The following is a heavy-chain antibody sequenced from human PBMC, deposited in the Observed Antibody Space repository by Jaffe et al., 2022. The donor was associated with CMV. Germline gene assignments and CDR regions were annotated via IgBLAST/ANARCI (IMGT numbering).Heavy chain of an antibody. V-gene: IGHV1-18*01. Sequence: QVQLVQSGAEVKKPGASVKVSCKASGYTFSSYGISWVRQAPGQGLEWMGWISAYKGNTNYAQKLQGRVTMTTDTSTSTAYMELRSLRSDDTAVYYCARDGQEDPDMVVTGELFLYYYGMDVWGQGTTVTVSS. D-gene: IGHD5-12*01. CDR2: ISAYKGNT. J-gene: IGHJ6*02. CDR1: GYTFSSYG. CDR3: ARDGQEDPDMVVTGELFLYYYGMDV.